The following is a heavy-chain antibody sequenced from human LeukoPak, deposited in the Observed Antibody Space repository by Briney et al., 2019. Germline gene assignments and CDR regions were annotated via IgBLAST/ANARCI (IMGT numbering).Heavy chain of an antibody. CDR2: INYSGST. CDR3: ARPLWFGELGSFGY. J-gene: IGHJ4*02. Sequence: SETLSLTCTVSGGSISSYYWSWIRQPPGKGLEWIGYINYSGSTNYNPSLKSRVTISVDTSKNRFSLKLSSVTAADTAVYYCARPLWFGELGSFGYWGQGTLVTVSS. V-gene: IGHV4-59*08. CDR1: GGSISSYY. D-gene: IGHD3-10*01.